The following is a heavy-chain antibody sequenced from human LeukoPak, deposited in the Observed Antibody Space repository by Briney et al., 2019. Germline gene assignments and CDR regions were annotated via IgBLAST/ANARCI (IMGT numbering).Heavy chain of an antibody. J-gene: IGHJ3*02. CDR1: GYTFIGYY. CDR2: INPNSGGT. Sequence: ASVKVSCKASGYTFIGYYMYWVRQAPGQGLEWMGWINPNSGGTNYAQKFQGRVTMTRDTSISTAYMELSRLRSDDTAVYYCAREPGSSRWYAFNIWGQGTMVTVSS. CDR3: AREPGSSRWYAFNI. V-gene: IGHV1-2*02. D-gene: IGHD6-13*01.